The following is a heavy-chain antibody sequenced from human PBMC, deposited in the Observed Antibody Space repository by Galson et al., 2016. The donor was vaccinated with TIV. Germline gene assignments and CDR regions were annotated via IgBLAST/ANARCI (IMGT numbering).Heavy chain of an antibody. V-gene: IGHV3-30-3*01. J-gene: IGHJ4*02. CDR3: TRDGRGNWKYVDYFDY. CDR1: GFTFSSYP. D-gene: IGHD1-7*01. CDR2: ISHDGNNK. Sequence: SLRLSCAASGFTFSSYPFHWVRQTPGKGLEWVAIISHDGNNKDFADSVEGRFTISRDSSKNTVFLQMNSLRLEDKAVYYCTRDGRGNWKYVDYFDYWGPGTVVTVSS.